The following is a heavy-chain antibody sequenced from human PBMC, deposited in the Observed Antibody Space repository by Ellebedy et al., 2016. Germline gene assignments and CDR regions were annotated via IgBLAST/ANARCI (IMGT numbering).Heavy chain of an antibody. CDR1: GDSISDYY. CDR2: VYYSGST. CDR3: ARTTGNWFDS. J-gene: IGHJ5*01. V-gene: IGHV4-59*01. D-gene: IGHD1-1*01. Sequence: SETLSLTCTVSGDSISDYYWSWFRLPPGKGLEWIGYVYYSGSTKYNPSLKSRVTISVDTSKTQFSLRLTSVTAADTAVYYCARTTGNWFDSWGQGTLVIVSS.